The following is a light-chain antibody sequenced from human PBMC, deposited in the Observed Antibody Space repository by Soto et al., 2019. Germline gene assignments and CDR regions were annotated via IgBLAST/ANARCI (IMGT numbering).Light chain of an antibody. CDR2: EAS. Sequence: QSVVTQEPSVTVSPGGTVTLTCGSSTGAVTSGHFPYWFQQKPGQAPRTLIYEASNKYSWTPARFSGSLLGGKAALTLSGAQPEDEADCYCLLSYNDDRVFGGGTKLTVL. CDR1: TGAVTSGHF. J-gene: IGLJ2*01. V-gene: IGLV7-46*01. CDR3: LLSYNDDRV.